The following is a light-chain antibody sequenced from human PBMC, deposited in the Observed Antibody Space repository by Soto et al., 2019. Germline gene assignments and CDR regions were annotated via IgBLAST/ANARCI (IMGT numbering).Light chain of an antibody. CDR1: INDIGLYNY. V-gene: IGLV2-14*01. J-gene: IGLJ2*01. CDR2: VVS. Sequence: QSVLAQPASVSGSPGQSITISCTGTINDIGLYNYVSWYQQHPGKPPKLIIYVVSSRPSRISNRFSASKSCNTASLTISGLQAEDEAEYYCASYARGSTLVVFGGGTKVTVL. CDR3: ASYARGSTLVV.